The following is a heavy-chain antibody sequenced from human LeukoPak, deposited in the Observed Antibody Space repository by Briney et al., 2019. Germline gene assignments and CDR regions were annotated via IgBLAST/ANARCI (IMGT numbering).Heavy chain of an antibody. CDR3: AKDLLAITMIVVVPKFDP. CDR1: GFTFSNFA. Sequence: LPGRSLRLSCAASGFTFSNFAMHWVRQAPGKGLGWVSAISGSGGSTYYADSVKGRFTISRDNSKNTLYLQMNSLRAEDTAVYYCAKDLLAITMIVVVPKFDPWGQGTLVTVSS. J-gene: IGHJ5*02. D-gene: IGHD3-22*01. CDR2: ISGSGGST. V-gene: IGHV3-23*01.